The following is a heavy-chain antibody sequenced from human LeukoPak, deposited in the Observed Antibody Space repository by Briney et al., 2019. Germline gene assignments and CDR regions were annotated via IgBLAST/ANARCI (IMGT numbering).Heavy chain of an antibody. CDR2: ISSSGSTI. Sequence: AGGSLRLSCAASGFTFSDYYMGWIRQAPGKGLEWVSYISSSGSTIYYADSVKGRFTISRDNAKNSLYLQMNSLRAEDTAVYYCARDYHYDSSGLFGYWGQGTLVTVSS. J-gene: IGHJ4*02. CDR1: GFTFSDYY. CDR3: ARDYHYDSSGLFGY. D-gene: IGHD3-22*01. V-gene: IGHV3-11*04.